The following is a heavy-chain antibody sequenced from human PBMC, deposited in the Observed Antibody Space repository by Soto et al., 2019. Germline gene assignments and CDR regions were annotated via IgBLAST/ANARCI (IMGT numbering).Heavy chain of an antibody. J-gene: IGHJ6*02. D-gene: IGHD3-10*01. CDR2: IYYSGST. CDR1: GGSISSAAYY. CDR3: ARADRGNFLYYGMDV. V-gene: IGHV4-31*03. Sequence: SETLSLTCTVSGGSISSAAYYWSWIRQHPGQGLEWIGSIYYSGSTFYNPDYNPSLQGRVVISVDTSTNQFSLNLSSVTAADTAVYFCARADRGNFLYYGMDVWGQGTAVTVSS.